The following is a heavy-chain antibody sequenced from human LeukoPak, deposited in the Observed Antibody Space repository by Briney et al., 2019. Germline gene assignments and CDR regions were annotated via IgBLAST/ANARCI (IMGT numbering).Heavy chain of an antibody. V-gene: IGHV1-46*03. D-gene: IGHD6-13*01. CDR2: INPSGGST. CDR1: GYTFTNYY. J-gene: IGHJ4*02. Sequence: ASVKVSCKASGYTFTNYYMRWVRQAPGQGLEWMGIINPSGGSTTYAQKFQGRVTMTRDTSTSTVYMTLSSLTSEDTAVYYCARAGYWAATGYATDWGQGSLVTVSS. CDR3: ARAGYWAATGYATD.